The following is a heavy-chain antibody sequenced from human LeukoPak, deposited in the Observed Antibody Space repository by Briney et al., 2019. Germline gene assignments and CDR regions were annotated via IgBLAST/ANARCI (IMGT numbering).Heavy chain of an antibody. CDR2: INPDATTE. D-gene: IGHD1-1*01. Sequence: GGSVSLPCAPSGFHQRTFWMSLVREAPGKGLEWVASINPDATTEHYVDSVKGRFTVSTNNAKNSLFLQMNTLRVEDTAGYQCAKLIREVTTYDYWGPGALVTVSS. V-gene: IGHV3-7*01. CDR1: GFHQRTFW. CDR3: AKLIREVTTYDY. J-gene: IGHJ4*02.